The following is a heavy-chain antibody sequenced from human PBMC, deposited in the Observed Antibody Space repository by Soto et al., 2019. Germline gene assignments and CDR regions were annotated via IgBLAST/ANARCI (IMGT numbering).Heavy chain of an antibody. Sequence: SETLSLTCAVYGGSFSGYYWSWIRQPPGKGLEWIGGINHSGSTNYNPSLKSRVTISVDTSKNQFSLKLSSVTAADTAVYYCASLVVPAAIVSPYYYMDVWGKGTTVTVSS. V-gene: IGHV4-34*01. CDR3: ASLVVPAAIVSPYYYMDV. CDR1: GGSFSGYY. J-gene: IGHJ6*03. CDR2: INHSGST. D-gene: IGHD2-2*01.